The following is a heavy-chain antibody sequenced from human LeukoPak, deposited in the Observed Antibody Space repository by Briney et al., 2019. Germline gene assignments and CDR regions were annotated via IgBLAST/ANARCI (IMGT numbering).Heavy chain of an antibody. D-gene: IGHD2/OR15-2a*01. Sequence: GASVKVSCKASGYTFTGYYMHWVRLVPGQGLEWMGRINPNSGGTNYAQKFQGRVTMTRDTSISTAYMELSRLRSDDTAVYYCARDLYDLAAFDIWGQGTMVTVSS. CDR1: GYTFTGYY. CDR3: ARDLYDLAAFDI. V-gene: IGHV1-2*06. CDR2: INPNSGGT. J-gene: IGHJ3*02.